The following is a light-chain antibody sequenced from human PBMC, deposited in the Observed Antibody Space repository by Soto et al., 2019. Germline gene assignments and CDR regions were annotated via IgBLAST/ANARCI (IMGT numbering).Light chain of an antibody. V-gene: IGKV1-5*03. CDR3: QRYNTYPRT. J-gene: IGKJ4*01. Sequence: IQMTQSPSTLSASVGDRVTITCRASQNIDACLAWYQQKPGKAPKVLIYKASSLESGVPSRFSGSGSGTEFTLTISSLQPDDSATYYCQRYNTYPRTFGGGTKVEIK. CDR1: QNIDAC. CDR2: KAS.